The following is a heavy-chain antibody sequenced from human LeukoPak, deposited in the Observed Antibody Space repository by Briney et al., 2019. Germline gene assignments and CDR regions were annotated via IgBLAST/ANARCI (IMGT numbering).Heavy chain of an antibody. V-gene: IGHV3-11*05. J-gene: IGHJ4*02. D-gene: IGHD1-26*01. CDR1: GFTFSDYY. CDR3: ARDLSGSYYFDF. CDR2: ISSSSSYT. Sequence: GGSLRLSCAASGFTFSDYYMSWIRQAPGKGLEWLSYISSSSSYTNYADSVKGRFTISRDNAKNSLYPQMNSLRAEDTAVYYCARDLSGSYYFDFWGQGTLVTVSS.